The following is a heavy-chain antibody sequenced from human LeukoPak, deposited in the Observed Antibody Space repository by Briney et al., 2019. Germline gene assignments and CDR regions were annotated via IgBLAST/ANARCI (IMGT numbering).Heavy chain of an antibody. CDR1: GYTFTSYG. CDR2: INPNSGGT. CDR3: ARGGLIAVAGNDY. D-gene: IGHD6-19*01. Sequence: ASVKVSCKASGYTFTSYGISWVRQAPGQGLEWMGWINPNSGGTNYAQKFQGRVTMTRDTSISTAYMELSRLRSDDTAVYYCARGGLIAVAGNDYWGQGTLVTVSS. J-gene: IGHJ4*02. V-gene: IGHV1-2*02.